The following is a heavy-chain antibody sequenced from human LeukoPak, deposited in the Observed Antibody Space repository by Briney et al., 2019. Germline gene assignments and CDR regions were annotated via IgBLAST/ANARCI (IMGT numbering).Heavy chain of an antibody. Sequence: GGSLRLSCAASGFTFSSYWMSWVRQAPGKGLEWVANIKQDGSEKYYVDSVKGRFTISRDNAKNSLYLQMNSLRAEGTAVYYCAKLTGYSSSWYTPNWFDPWGQGTLVTVSS. CDR1: GFTFSSYW. D-gene: IGHD6-13*01. CDR2: IKQDGSEK. V-gene: IGHV3-7*03. CDR3: AKLTGYSSSWYTPNWFDP. J-gene: IGHJ5*02.